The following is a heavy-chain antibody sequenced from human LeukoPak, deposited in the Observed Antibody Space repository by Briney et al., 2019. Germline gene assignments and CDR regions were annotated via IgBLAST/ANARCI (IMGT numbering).Heavy chain of an antibody. V-gene: IGHV3-43D*03. CDR3: AKDTEYSGSSNFDY. CDR1: GFTFDDYA. J-gene: IGHJ4*02. D-gene: IGHD1-26*01. CDR2: ISWDGSST. Sequence: GGSLRLSCAASGFTFDDYAMHWVRQAPGKGLEWVSLISWDGSSTYYADSVKGRFTISRDNSKNSLYLQMNSLRAEDTALYYCAKDTEYSGSSNFDYWGQGTLVTVSS.